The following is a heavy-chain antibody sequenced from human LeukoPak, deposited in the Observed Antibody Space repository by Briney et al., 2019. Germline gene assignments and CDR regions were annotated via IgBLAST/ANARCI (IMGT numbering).Heavy chain of an antibody. D-gene: IGHD3-16*01. CDR3: AREGEVNMDV. V-gene: IGHV3-64*01. Sequence: GGSLRLPCAASGFTFSRYAMFWVRQAPGKGLEYVSVISSNGGRTYYGNSVKGRFTVSRDNSKNTLYLQLGSLRSEDMAVYYCAREGEVNMDVWGKGTTVTVSS. CDR1: GFTFSRYA. J-gene: IGHJ6*04. CDR2: ISSNGGRT.